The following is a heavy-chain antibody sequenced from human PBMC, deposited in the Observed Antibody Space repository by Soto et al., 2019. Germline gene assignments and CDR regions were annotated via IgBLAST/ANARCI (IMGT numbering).Heavy chain of an antibody. CDR2: IFYTGSGST. CDR1: DGSISSYY. D-gene: IGHD3-16*01. CDR3: ARVRYELGVRYYFYGIDV. Sequence: PSETLSLTCTVSDGSISSYYWSWIRQPPGKGLEWIGYIFYTGSGSTNYNPSLKSRVTISVDTSMNQFSLKLRSVTAADTAVYYCARVRYELGVRYYFYGIDVWGQGTTVTVSS. V-gene: IGHV4-59*01. J-gene: IGHJ6*02.